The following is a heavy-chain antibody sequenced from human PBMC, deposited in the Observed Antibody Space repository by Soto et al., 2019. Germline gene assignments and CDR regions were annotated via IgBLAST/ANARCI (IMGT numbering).Heavy chain of an antibody. D-gene: IGHD2-2*01. V-gene: IGHV1-8*01. Sequence: ASVKVSCKASGYTFTSYDINWVRQATGQGLEWMGWMNPNSGYTVYAQNYQGRVTITRNTSISTAFMALSSLRFEDTAVYYCARSLIVLVPAAMANYYYGMDVWGQGTTVTVSS. CDR1: GYTFTSYD. J-gene: IGHJ6*02. CDR2: MNPNSGYT. CDR3: ARSLIVLVPAAMANYYYGMDV.